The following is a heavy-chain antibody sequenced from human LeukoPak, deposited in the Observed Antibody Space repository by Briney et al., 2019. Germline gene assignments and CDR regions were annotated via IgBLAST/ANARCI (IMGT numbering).Heavy chain of an antibody. CDR3: ASSGSYRFDY. D-gene: IGHD1-26*01. CDR2: ISYDGSNK. J-gene: IGHJ4*02. Sequence: GGSLRLSCAASGFTFSSYAMHWVRQAPGKGLEWVAVISYDGSNKYYADSVKGRFTISRDNSKNALYLQMNSLRDEDTAVYYCASSGSYRFDYWGQGTLVTVSS. CDR1: GFTFSSYA. V-gene: IGHV3-30*04.